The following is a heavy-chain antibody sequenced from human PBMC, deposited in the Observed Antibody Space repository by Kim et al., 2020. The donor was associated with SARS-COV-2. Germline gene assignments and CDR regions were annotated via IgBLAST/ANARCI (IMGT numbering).Heavy chain of an antibody. CDR2: ISSSSSYT. Sequence: GGSLRLSCAASGFTFSDYYMSWIRQAPGKGLEWVSYISSSSSYTNYADSVKGRFTISRDNAKNSLYLQMNSLRAEDTAVYYCARDSRGAEQQLVPKDAFDIWGQGTMVTVSS. V-gene: IGHV3-11*06. CDR3: ARDSRGAEQQLVPKDAFDI. D-gene: IGHD6-13*01. J-gene: IGHJ3*02. CDR1: GFTFSDYY.